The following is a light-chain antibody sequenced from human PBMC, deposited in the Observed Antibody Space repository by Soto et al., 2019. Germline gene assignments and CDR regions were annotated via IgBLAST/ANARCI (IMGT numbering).Light chain of an antibody. CDR3: QQYGSSMWT. CDR1: QSVSSDY. J-gene: IGKJ1*01. CDR2: GAS. Sequence: EIVLTQSPGTLSLSPGERATLSCRASQSVSSDYLAWYQQKPGQAPRPLIYGASSRATGIPERFSGSGSGTDFTLTIRRLGPEDFAVYYCQQYGSSMWTFGQGTKVEIK. V-gene: IGKV3-20*01.